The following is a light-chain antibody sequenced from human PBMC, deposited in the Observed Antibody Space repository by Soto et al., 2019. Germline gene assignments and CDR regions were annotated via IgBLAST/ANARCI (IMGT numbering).Light chain of an antibody. J-gene: IGLJ2*01. CDR3: AAWDDSLSGVV. V-gene: IGLV1-47*01. CDR2: RNS. Sequence: QSVLTQPPSASGTPGQRVTISCSGSSSNIGSNYVYWYQQLPGTVPQLLIYRNSERPSGVPDRFSGSRSGTSASLAISGLRSEDEVDYYCAAWDDSLSGVVFGGGTMLTVL. CDR1: SSNIGSNY.